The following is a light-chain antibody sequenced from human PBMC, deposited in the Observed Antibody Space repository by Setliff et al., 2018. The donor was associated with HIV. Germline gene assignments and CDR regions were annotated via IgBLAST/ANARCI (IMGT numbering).Light chain of an antibody. CDR3: LSYTTSTTLYV. Sequence: QSALTQPASVSGSAGQSITISCTGTSSDVGGFNSVSWYQQHPDKAPKLIIYEVTNRPSGVSDRFFGSKSGNTASLTISGLQTEDEADYYCLSYTTSTTLYVFGTGTKVT. V-gene: IGLV2-14*03. J-gene: IGLJ1*01. CDR2: EVT. CDR1: SSDVGGFNS.